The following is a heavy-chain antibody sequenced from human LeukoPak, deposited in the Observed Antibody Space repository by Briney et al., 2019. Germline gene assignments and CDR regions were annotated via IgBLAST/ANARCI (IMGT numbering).Heavy chain of an antibody. CDR2: INHSGST. V-gene: IGHV4-34*01. D-gene: IGHD6-19*01. CDR3: AKGAGPPWFDP. J-gene: IGHJ5*02. CDR1: GGSFSGYY. Sequence: SETLSLTCAVYGGSFSGYYWSWIRQPPGKGLEWIGEINHSGSTNYNPSLKSRVTMSVDTSKNQFSMNLNSVTAADTAVYYCAKGAGPPWFDPWGQGTLVTVSS.